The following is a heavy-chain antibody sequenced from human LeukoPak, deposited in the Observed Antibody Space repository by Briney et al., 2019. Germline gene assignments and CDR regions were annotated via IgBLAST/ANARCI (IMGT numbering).Heavy chain of an antibody. CDR3: ARARPTQNRFDP. V-gene: IGHV1-2*02. CDR2: MHPNSGAT. Sequence: ASMKVSCKASEYIFTTYYMHWVRQAPGQGLEWMGWMHPNSGATNYAQKIQGRVTMTRDTSISTAYMELSSLTSDDTAVYYCARARPTQNRFDPWGQGTLVTVSS. J-gene: IGHJ5*02. CDR1: EYIFTTYY.